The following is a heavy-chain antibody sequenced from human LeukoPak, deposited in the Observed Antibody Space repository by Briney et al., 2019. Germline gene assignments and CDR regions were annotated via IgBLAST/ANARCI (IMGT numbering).Heavy chain of an antibody. J-gene: IGHJ3*02. D-gene: IGHD3-3*01. CDR2: IIPIFGTA. Sequence: SVKVSCKASGGTFSSYAISWVRQAPGQGLEWMGGIIPIFGTANYAQKFQGRVTITTDESTSTAYMELSSLRSEDTAVYYCARGVRRFLEWQDAFDIWGQGTMVTVSS. V-gene: IGHV1-69*05. CDR3: ARGVRRFLEWQDAFDI. CDR1: GGTFSSYA.